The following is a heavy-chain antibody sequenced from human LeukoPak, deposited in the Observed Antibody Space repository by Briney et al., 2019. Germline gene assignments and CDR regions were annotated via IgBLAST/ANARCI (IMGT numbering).Heavy chain of an antibody. CDR1: EFTFGEYA. V-gene: IGHV3-23*01. J-gene: IGHJ4*02. CDR3: AKGLWDSSGYYYSPGVY. Sequence: GGSLRLSCAASEFTFGEYALSWVRQTPVKGLEWVSTISGPGTSTYYADSVKGRFTISRDNSKDTLYLQMNSLRVEDTAVYYCAKGLWDSSGYYYSPGVYWGQGVLVTVSS. D-gene: IGHD3-22*01. CDR2: ISGPGTST.